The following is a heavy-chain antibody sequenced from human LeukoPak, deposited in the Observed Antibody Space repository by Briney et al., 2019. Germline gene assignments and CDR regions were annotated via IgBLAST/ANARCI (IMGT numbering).Heavy chain of an antibody. CDR1: GGSISSYY. Sequence: PSETLSLTCTVSGGSISSYYWSWIRQPPGKGREWIGYIYYSGSTNYNPSLKSRVTISVDTSKNQFSLKLSSVTAADTAVYYCARADSSGYMVLFDYWGQGTLVTVSS. CDR3: ARADSSGYMVLFDY. D-gene: IGHD3-22*01. V-gene: IGHV4-59*01. CDR2: IYYSGST. J-gene: IGHJ4*02.